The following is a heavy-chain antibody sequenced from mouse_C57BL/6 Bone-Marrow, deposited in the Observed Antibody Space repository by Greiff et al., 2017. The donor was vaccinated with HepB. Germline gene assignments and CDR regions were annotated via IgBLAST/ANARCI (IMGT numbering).Heavy chain of an antibody. V-gene: IGHV14-2*01. J-gene: IGHJ3*01. CDR2: IDPEDGGT. D-gene: IGHD2-2*01. CDR3: ARRLSAWCAY. Sequence: VQLQQSGAELVKPGASVKLSCTASGFNIKDYYMHWVKQRTEQGLEWIGRIDPEDGGTQYAPKFQGKATITADTSSNTAYLQLSSLTSEDTAVYYCARRLSAWCAYWGQGTLVTVSA. CDR1: GFNIKDYY.